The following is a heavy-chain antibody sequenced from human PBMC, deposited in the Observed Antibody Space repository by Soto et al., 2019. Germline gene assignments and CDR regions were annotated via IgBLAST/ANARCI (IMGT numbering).Heavy chain of an antibody. CDR1: GGSFSGYY. CDR3: ARGSSGIAARPRYFDL. Sequence: QVQLQQWGAGLLKPSETLSLTCAVYGGSFSGYYWSWIRQPPGKGLEWIGEINHSGSTNYNPSLKSRVTISVDTSKNQFSLKLSSVTAADTAVYYCARGSSGIAARPRYFDLWGRGTLVTVSS. V-gene: IGHV4-34*01. CDR2: INHSGST. J-gene: IGHJ2*01. D-gene: IGHD6-6*01.